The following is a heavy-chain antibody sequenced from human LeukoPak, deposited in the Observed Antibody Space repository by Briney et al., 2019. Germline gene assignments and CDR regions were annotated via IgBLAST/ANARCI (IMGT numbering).Heavy chain of an antibody. J-gene: IGHJ6*04. V-gene: IGHV3-48*03. D-gene: IGHD3-10*02. CDR2: ISSSGSTI. CDR1: GFTFSSYE. CDR3: AGLGITMIGGV. Sequence: GGSLRLSCAASGFTFSSYEMNWVRQDPGKGLEWVSYISSSGSTIYYADSVKGRFTISRDNAKNSLYLQMNSLRAEDTAVYYCAGLGITMIGGVWGKGTTVTISS.